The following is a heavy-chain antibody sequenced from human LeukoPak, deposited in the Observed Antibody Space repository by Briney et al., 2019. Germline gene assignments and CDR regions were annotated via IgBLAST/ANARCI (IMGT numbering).Heavy chain of an antibody. J-gene: IGHJ4*02. CDR3: ARAGSGSGIYTPLLDY. D-gene: IGHD3-10*01. CDR1: GGSISSGGYS. CDR2: IYHSGST. Sequence: PSETLSLTCAVSGGSISSGGYSWSWIRQPPGKGLEWIGYIYHSGSTYYNPSLKSRATISVDRSKNQFSLKLSSVTAADTAVYYCARAGSGSGIYTPLLDYWGQGTLVTVSS. V-gene: IGHV4-30-2*01.